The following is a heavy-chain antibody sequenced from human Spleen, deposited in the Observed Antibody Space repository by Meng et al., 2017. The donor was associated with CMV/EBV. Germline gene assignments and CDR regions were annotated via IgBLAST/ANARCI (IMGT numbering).Heavy chain of an antibody. CDR2: INHSGST. CDR3: ARGRGIVVVTAIPPSDYYDMDV. J-gene: IGHJ6*02. D-gene: IGHD2-21*02. CDR1: SY. V-gene: IGHV4-34*01. Sequence: SYWSWIRPPPGKGLEWIADINHSGSTNYNLSLKSRVTISVDTSKNQFSLKLSSVTAADTAVYYCARGRGIVVVTAIPPSDYYDMDVWGQGTTVTVSS.